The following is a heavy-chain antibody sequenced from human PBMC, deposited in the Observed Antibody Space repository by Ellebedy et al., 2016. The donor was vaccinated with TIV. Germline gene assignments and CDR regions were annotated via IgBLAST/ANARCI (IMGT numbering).Heavy chain of an antibody. V-gene: IGHV4-59*01. D-gene: IGHD5-24*01. CDR2: ISYTGNT. Sequence: MPSETLSLTCTVSGGSISSYSWSWIRQPPGKGLEWIGYISYTGNTNYNPSLKSRVTVSVDKSKNQFSLKVNSVTAADTAVYHCARGRLHFDCWGQGTLVTVSS. J-gene: IGHJ4*02. CDR1: GGSISSYS. CDR3: ARGRLHFDC.